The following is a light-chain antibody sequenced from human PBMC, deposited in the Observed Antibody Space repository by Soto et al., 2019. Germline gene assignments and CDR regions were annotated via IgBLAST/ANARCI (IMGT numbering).Light chain of an antibody. CDR2: EVS. CDR1: SSDVGGYNY. J-gene: IGLJ2*01. CDR3: SSYTSSSNVV. Sequence: QSVLTQPASVSGSPGQSITISCTGTSSDVGGYNYVSWYQQHPGKAPKLVIYEVSNRPSGVSNRFSGSKSGNTASLTISGLQAEDEADYYCSSYTSSSNVVFGGGTKLTVL. V-gene: IGLV2-14*01.